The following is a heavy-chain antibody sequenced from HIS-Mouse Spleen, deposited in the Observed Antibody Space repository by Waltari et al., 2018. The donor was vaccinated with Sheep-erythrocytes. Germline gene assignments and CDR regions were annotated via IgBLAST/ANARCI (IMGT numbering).Heavy chain of an antibody. CDR3: AMALTWGPRAFDI. CDR1: GDSVSSNSAA. J-gene: IGHJ3*02. D-gene: IGHD3-9*01. Sequence: QVQLQQSGPGLVKPSQTLSLTCAISGDSVSSNSAAWNWIRQSPSSGLDWLGRTYYRSKWYNDYAVSVKRRITINPDTSKTQFSLQLNSGTPEDTAVYYCAMALTWGPRAFDIWGQGTMVTVSS. V-gene: IGHV6-1*01. CDR2: TYYRSKWYN.